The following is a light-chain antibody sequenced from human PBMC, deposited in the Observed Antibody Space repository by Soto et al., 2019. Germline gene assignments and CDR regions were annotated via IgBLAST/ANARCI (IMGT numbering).Light chain of an antibody. V-gene: IGKV3-20*01. Sequence: ESLLTHSPGTLSSSPGERATLSCRASQSVSNSYLAWYQQKPGQAPRLLIYAASSRATGIPDRFSGSGSGTDFTLTISRLQPEDSAVSYCQHYGSSPSYTFGQGTKVDIK. CDR2: AAS. J-gene: IGKJ2*01. CDR1: QSVSNSY. CDR3: QHYGSSPSYT.